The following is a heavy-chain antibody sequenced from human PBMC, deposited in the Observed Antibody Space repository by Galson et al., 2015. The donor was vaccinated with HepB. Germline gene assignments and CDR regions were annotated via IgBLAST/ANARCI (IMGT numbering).Heavy chain of an antibody. D-gene: IGHD3-10*01. CDR3: ARDYYGSGSYPYEAFDI. Sequence: SLRLSCAASGFAFSDYYMSWVRQAPGKGLEWVSYISSGSGYTEYADSVKGRFTISRDNAKNSLYLQMNSLKADDTAVYYCARDYYGSGSYPYEAFDIWGQGTMVTVSS. J-gene: IGHJ3*02. CDR2: ISSGSGYT. V-gene: IGHV3-11*05. CDR1: GFAFSDYY.